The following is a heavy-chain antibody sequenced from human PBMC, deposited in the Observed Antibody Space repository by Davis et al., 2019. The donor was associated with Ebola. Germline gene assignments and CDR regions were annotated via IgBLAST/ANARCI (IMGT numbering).Heavy chain of an antibody. V-gene: IGHV3-74*01. CDR3: ATRYSGNFWDLYYYYGMDV. D-gene: IGHD1-26*01. J-gene: IGHJ6*02. CDR2: SNSDGSTT. CDR1: GLTLSSHW. Sequence: HTGGSLRLSCAASGLTLSSHWMHWVRQAPGKGLVWVSSSNSDGSTTTYADSVKGRFTVFRDNAKNTLYLQMNSLRAEDTAVYYCATRYSGNFWDLYYYYGMDVWGQGTTVTVSS.